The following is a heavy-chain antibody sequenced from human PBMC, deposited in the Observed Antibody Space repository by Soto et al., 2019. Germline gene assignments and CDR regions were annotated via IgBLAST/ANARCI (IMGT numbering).Heavy chain of an antibody. V-gene: IGHV3-30*18. CDR1: GFTFSSYG. D-gene: IGHD3-22*01. CDR2: ISYDGSNK. Sequence: GGSLRLSCAASGFTFSSYGMHWVRQAPGKGLEWVAVISYDGSNKYYADSVKGRFTISRDNSKNTLYLQMNSLRAEGTAVYYCAKVRSSGFEGPYYYYGMDVWGQGTTVTVSS. J-gene: IGHJ6*02. CDR3: AKVRSSGFEGPYYYYGMDV.